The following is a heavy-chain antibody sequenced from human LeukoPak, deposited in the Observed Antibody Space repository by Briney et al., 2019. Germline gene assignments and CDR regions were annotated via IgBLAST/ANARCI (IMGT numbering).Heavy chain of an antibody. V-gene: IGHV3-43*02. CDR1: GFTFDDYA. Sequence: PGGSLRLSCAASGFTFDDYAMHWVRQAPGKGLAWVSLISGDGGSTYYADSVKGRFTISRDNSKNSLYLQMNSLRTEDTALYYCAKDIIRGIYGDYASSWFDPWGQGTLVTVSS. J-gene: IGHJ5*02. CDR2: ISGDGGST. CDR3: AKDIIRGIYGDYASSWFDP. D-gene: IGHD4-17*01.